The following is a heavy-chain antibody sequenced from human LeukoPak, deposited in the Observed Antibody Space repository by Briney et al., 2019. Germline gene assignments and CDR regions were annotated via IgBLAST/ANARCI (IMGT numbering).Heavy chain of an antibody. CDR3: ARGNAFPGHWF. J-gene: IGHJ1*01. Sequence: ASVKLSCKASGYTFSSYAISWGRQAPGQGLEWKGGIITNSGRANYAQKFQGRVTITTDESTSTAYMELSSLSSEDTAADYCARGNAFPGHWFWGQGKLVTVSS. CDR2: IITNSGRA. V-gene: IGHV1-69*05. CDR1: GYTFSSYA. D-gene: IGHD4-23*01.